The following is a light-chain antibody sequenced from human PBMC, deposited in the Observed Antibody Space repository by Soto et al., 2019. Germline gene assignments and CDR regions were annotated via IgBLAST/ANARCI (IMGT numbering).Light chain of an antibody. CDR1: HSISTF. CDR3: KQSYKTLT. V-gene: IGKV1-39*01. J-gene: IGKJ4*01. CDR2: SAS. Sequence: DIQMTQSPSSLSASVGDRVTITCRASHSISTFLNWYQHTPGKAPKLLIYSASTLQSGVPPRFSGSGSGTDFNLTYSTLKLEDFATYYCKQSYKTLTFGEGTKVEI.